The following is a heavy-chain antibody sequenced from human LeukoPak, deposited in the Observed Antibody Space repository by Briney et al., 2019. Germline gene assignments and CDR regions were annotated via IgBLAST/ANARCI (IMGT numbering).Heavy chain of an antibody. CDR2: IKSDERSA. CDR3: ATVFKGSSLQDY. CDR1: GFTITNHW. Sequence: TGGSLRLSCEVSGFTITNHWMYWVRQAPGRGLVWVSRIKSDERSAAYADSAKGRFTISRDNAKNTLYLQMNSLRAEDTAVYYCATVFKGSSLQDYWGQGTLVTVSS. J-gene: IGHJ4*02. D-gene: IGHD1-26*01. V-gene: IGHV3-74*03.